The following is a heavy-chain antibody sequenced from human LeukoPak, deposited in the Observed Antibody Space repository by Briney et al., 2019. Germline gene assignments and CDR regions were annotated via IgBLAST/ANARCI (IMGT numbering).Heavy chain of an antibody. V-gene: IGHV3-30*04. D-gene: IGHD5-12*01. CDR2: ISYDGRSFK. CDR1: GFSFGSYT. Sequence: GGSLRLSCVASGFSFGSYTIHWVRQAPGKGLEWVAIISYDGRSFKYYADSVKGRFTISRDNSKSTVYLQIASLKHEDTAFYYCASGRGFSFGSHWGHGTLVAVSS. J-gene: IGHJ4*01. CDR3: ASGRGFSFGSH.